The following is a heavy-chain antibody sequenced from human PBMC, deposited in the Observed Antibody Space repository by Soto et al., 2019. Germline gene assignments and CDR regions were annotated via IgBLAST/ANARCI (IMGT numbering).Heavy chain of an antibody. CDR2: ISYDGSNK. CDR3: ARGQWLVQPDY. CDR1: GFTFSSYA. D-gene: IGHD6-19*01. V-gene: IGHV3-30-3*01. Sequence: QVQLVESGGGVVQPGRSLRLSCAASGFTFSSYAMHWVRQAPGKGLEWVTVISYDGSNKYYADSVKGRFSISRDNSKNTLFLQMNSLRAEDTAVYYCARGQWLVQPDYWGQGTLVTVSS. J-gene: IGHJ4*02.